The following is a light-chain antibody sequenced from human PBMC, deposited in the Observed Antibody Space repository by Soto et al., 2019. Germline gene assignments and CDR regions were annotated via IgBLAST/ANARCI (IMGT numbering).Light chain of an antibody. V-gene: IGLV2-14*01. J-gene: IGLJ1*01. Sequence: QTALTQPAALAGSPGQSITISCTGTSSDIGAYDYVSWFQQHPGKAPKLVISEVNNRPSGVSNRFSGSKSSNTAYLTISGLHVDDEAEYFCFSFTPTSAHLFGTGTKVTVL. CDR2: EVN. CDR1: SSDIGAYDY. CDR3: FSFTPTSAHL.